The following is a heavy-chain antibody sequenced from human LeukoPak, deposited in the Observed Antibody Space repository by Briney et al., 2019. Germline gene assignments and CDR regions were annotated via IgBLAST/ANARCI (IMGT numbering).Heavy chain of an antibody. CDR3: ATKAREAPE. CDR2: ISSSSSTI. D-gene: IGHD1/OR15-1a*01. CDR1: GFTFSSYS. V-gene: IGHV3-48*04. Sequence: SGGSLRLSCAASGFTFSSYSMNWVRQAPGKGLEWVSYISSSSSTIYYADSVKGRFTVSRDNAKSALYLQMNSLGVEDTAIYYCATKAREAPEWGEGNPVTASS. J-gene: IGHJ4*01.